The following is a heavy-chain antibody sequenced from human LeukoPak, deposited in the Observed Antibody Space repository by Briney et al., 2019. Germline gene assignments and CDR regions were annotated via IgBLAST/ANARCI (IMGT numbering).Heavy chain of an antibody. CDR2: IYSGGST. Sequence: GGSLRLSCAASGYTVSGNYMSWVRQAPGKGLEWASVIYSGGSTYYADSVKGRFTISRDNSKNTLYLQMNSLRAEDTAVYYCARNFLSGNYYYWFDYWGQGTLVTVSS. CDR1: GYTVSGNY. CDR3: ARNFLSGNYYYWFDY. J-gene: IGHJ4*02. D-gene: IGHD1-26*01. V-gene: IGHV3-66*01.